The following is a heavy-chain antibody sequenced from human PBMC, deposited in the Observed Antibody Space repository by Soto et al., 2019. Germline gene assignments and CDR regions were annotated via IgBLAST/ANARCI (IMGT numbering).Heavy chain of an antibody. CDR1: GGSISSSSYY. CDR3: ARLVGGVYGDGS. V-gene: IGHV4-39*01. Sequence: PSETLSLTCTVSGGSISSSSYYWGWIRQPPGKGLEWIGSIYYSGSTYYNPSLKSRVTISVDTSKNQFSLKLSSVTAADTAVYYCARLVGGVYGDGSWGQGTLVTVSS. D-gene: IGHD4-17*01. CDR2: IYYSGST. J-gene: IGHJ5*02.